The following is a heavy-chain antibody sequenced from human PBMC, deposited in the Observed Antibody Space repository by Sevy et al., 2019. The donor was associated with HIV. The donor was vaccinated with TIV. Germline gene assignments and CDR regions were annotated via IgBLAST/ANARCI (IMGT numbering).Heavy chain of an antibody. CDR3: VKGGDVWVTTQNNY. D-gene: IGHD3-16*01. Sequence: GGSLRLSCAASGFIFDNYAMTWVRQAPGKGLEWVSGITASGGTRNYADSVKGRFTISRDNPKNTLYLQMNSLRAEDTALYYCVKGGDVWVTTQNNYWGLGTLVTVSS. J-gene: IGHJ4*02. V-gene: IGHV3-23*01. CDR1: GFIFDNYA. CDR2: ITASGGTR.